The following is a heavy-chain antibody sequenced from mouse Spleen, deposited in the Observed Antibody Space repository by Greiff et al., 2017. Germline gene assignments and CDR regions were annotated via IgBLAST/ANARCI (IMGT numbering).Heavy chain of an antibody. CDR2: IYPGSGNT. Sequence: QVQLQQSGPELVKPGASVKISCKASGYSFTSYYIHWVKQRPGQGLEWIGWIYPGSGNTKYNEKFKGKATLTADTSSSTAYMQLSSLTSEDSAVYYCARAYGYDAWFAYWGQGTLVTVSA. J-gene: IGHJ3*01. CDR1: GYSFTSYY. CDR3: ARAYGYDAWFAY. D-gene: IGHD2-2*01. V-gene: IGHV1-66*01.